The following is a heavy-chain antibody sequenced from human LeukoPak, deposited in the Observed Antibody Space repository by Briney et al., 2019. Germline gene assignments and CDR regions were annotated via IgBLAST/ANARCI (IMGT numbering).Heavy chain of an antibody. D-gene: IGHD2-21*02. CDR3: VREDTPATANY. Sequence: GGPLRLSCAASGFNVANHAMSWVRQTAGKGLEWVSAISGGGDITYYADSVKGRFTIARDNSKDTLFLQMHSLRPGDTAVYYCVREDTPATANYWGQGTLVTVSS. CDR2: ISGGGDIT. J-gene: IGHJ4*02. V-gene: IGHV3-23*01. CDR1: GFNVANHA.